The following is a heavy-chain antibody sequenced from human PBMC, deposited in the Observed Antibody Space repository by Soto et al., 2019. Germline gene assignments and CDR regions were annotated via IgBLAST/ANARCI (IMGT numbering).Heavy chain of an antibody. D-gene: IGHD3-22*01. CDR3: ARVRYDSSPAHSYYYGMDV. CDR2: INSDGSST. V-gene: IGHV3-74*01. CDR1: GFTFSSYW. Sequence: PGGSLRLSCAASGFTFSSYWMHWVRQAPGKGLVWVSRINSDGSSTSYADSVKGRFTISRDNAKNTLYLQMNSLRAEDTAVYYCARVRYDSSPAHSYYYGMDVWGQGTTVTVSS. J-gene: IGHJ6*02.